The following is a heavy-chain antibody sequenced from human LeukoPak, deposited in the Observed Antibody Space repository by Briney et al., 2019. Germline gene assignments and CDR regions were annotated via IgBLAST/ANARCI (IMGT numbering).Heavy chain of an antibody. D-gene: IGHD3-22*01. V-gene: IGHV3-7*01. CDR1: GFTFSSYA. CDR3: ARDSSYYYDRNFDY. CDR2: IKQDGSEK. J-gene: IGHJ4*02. Sequence: PGGSLRLSCAASGFTFSSYAMSWVRQAPGKGLEWVANIKQDGSEKYYVDSVKGRFTISRDNAKNSLYLQMNSLRAEDTAVYYCARDSSYYYDRNFDYWGQGTLVTVSS.